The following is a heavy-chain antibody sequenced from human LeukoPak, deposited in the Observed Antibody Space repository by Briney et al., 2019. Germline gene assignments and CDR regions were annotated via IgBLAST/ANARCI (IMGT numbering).Heavy chain of an antibody. Sequence: GGSLRLSCAASGFTFDDYAMHWVRQAPGKGLEWVSGISWNSGSIGYADSVKGRFTISRDNAKNSLYLQMNSLRAEDTAVYYCARDRVDYMDVWGKGTTVTVSS. J-gene: IGHJ6*03. D-gene: IGHD2-15*01. CDR2: ISWNSGSI. V-gene: IGHV3-9*01. CDR1: GFTFDDYA. CDR3: ARDRVDYMDV.